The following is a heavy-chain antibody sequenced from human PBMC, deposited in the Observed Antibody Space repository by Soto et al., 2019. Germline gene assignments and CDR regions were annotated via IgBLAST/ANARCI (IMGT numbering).Heavy chain of an antibody. CDR1: GYTFTGYY. V-gene: IGHV1-2*02. CDR2: INPNSGGT. Sequence: ASVKVSCKAPGYTFTGYYMHWVRQAPGQGLEWMGWINPNSGGTNYAQKFQGRVTMTRDTSISTAYMELSRLRSDDTAVYYCAVDKQPLYSSSSPYIDPWGQGTLVTVSS. J-gene: IGHJ5*02. CDR3: AVDKQPLYSSSSPYIDP. D-gene: IGHD6-6*01.